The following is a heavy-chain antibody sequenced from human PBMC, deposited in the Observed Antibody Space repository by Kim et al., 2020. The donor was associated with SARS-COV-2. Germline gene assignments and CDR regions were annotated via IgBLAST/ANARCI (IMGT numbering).Heavy chain of an antibody. CDR3: ARASLSDCSSTSCYPPYYYYMDV. V-gene: IGHV1-18*01. Sequence: ASVKVSCKASGYTFTSYGISWVRQAPGQGLEWMGWISAYNGNTNYAQKLQGRVTMTTDTSTSTAYMELRSLRSDDTAVYYCARASLSDCSSTSCYPPYYYYMDVWGKGTTVTVSS. D-gene: IGHD2-2*01. CDR2: ISAYNGNT. J-gene: IGHJ6*03. CDR1: GYTFTSYG.